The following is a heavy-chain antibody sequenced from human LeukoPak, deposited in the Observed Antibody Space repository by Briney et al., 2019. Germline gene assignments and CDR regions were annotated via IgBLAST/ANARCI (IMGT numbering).Heavy chain of an antibody. CDR2: INYSGTI. CDR1: GGAISNDNFH. V-gene: IGHV4-39*01. J-gene: IGHJ4*02. CDR3: ARLFDS. Sequence: SETLSLTCTVSGGAISNDNFHWGWVRQPPGKGLEWVASINYSGTIYYNPSLRSRVSISVDTSRTQFFLRLNSVTAADTAVYYCARLFDSWGQGTLVTVSS.